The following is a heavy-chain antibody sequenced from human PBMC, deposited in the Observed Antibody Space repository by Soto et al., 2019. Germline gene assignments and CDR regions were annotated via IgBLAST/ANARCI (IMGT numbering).Heavy chain of an antibody. CDR2: IKQDGSEK. CDR3: ARFRYFDWSQKFDY. J-gene: IGHJ4*02. V-gene: IGHV3-7*03. Sequence: QTGGSLRLSCAASGFTFSSYWMSWVRQAPGKGLEWVANIKQDGSEKYYVDSVEGRFTISRDNAKNSLYLQMNSLRAEDTAVYYCARFRYFDWSQKFDYWGQGTLVTVSS. CDR1: GFTFSSYW. D-gene: IGHD3-9*01.